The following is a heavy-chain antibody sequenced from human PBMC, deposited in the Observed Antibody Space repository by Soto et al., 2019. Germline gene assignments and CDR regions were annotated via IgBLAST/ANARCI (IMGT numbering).Heavy chain of an antibody. CDR1: GFTFSSYE. CDR3: APLLGSYEDY. CDR2: ISSSGSTI. J-gene: IGHJ4*02. Sequence: GGSLRLSCAASGFTFSSYEMNWVRQAPGKGLEWVSYISSSGSTIYYTDSVKGRFTISRDNAKNSLYLQMNSLRAEDTAVYYCAPLLGSYEDYWGQGTLVTVSS. V-gene: IGHV3-48*03. D-gene: IGHD5-12*01.